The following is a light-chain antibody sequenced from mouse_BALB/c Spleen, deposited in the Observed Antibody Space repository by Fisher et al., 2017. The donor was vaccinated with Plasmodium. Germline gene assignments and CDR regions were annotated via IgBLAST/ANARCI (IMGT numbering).Light chain of an antibody. CDR2: KVS. J-gene: IGKJ1*01. CDR3: WQGTHLWT. CDR1: QSLVHSYGSTY. V-gene: IGKV1-110*01. Sequence: DIVMTQTTLSLPVSLGDQASISCRSSQSLVHSYGSTYLHWYVQKPGQSPKLLIYKVSNRVSGGPDRFSGSGSGTDFTLKISRVEAEDLGVYYCWQGTHLWTVGGGTKLEIK.